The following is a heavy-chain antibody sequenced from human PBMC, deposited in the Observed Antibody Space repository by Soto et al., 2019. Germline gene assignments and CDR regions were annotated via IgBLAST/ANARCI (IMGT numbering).Heavy chain of an antibody. D-gene: IGHD4-17*01. J-gene: IGHJ4*02. V-gene: IGHV3-48*01. Sequence: EVQLVESGGGLVQPGGSLRLSCVASGFTFSSYSMNWVRQAPGKGLEWVSYISSSSSTIYYADSVKGRFTISRDNAKNSLYLQMNSLRAEDTAVYYCARDNGDLGGAVDYWGQGTLVTVSS. CDR1: GFTFSSYS. CDR2: ISSSSSTI. CDR3: ARDNGDLGGAVDY.